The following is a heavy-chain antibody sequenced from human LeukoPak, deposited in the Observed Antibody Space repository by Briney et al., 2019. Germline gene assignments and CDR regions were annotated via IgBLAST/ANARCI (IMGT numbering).Heavy chain of an antibody. Sequence: ASVKVSCKASGYTFTGYYMHWVRQAPGQGLEWMGWINPNSGGTNYAQKFQGRVTMTRDTSISTAYMELSRLRSDDTAVYYCAREGGLDIVVVPAAMWYWFDPWGQGTLVTVSS. CDR2: INPNSGGT. D-gene: IGHD2-2*01. CDR3: AREGGLDIVVVPAAMWYWFDP. V-gene: IGHV1-2*02. CDR1: GYTFTGYY. J-gene: IGHJ5*02.